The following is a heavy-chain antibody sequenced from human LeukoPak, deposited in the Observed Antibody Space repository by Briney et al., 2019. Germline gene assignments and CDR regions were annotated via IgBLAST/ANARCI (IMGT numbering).Heavy chain of an antibody. Sequence: GGSLRLSCATSGFTFSSYPMSWVRQAPGKGLEWVANIKQDGSDKYYVDSVKGRFTISKDNAKNSLYLQMNSLRAEDTAVYYCARGRLDAGSFDYWGQGTLVTVSS. D-gene: IGHD3-10*01. CDR2: IKQDGSDK. CDR3: ARGRLDAGSFDY. J-gene: IGHJ4*02. V-gene: IGHV3-7*01. CDR1: GFTFSSYP.